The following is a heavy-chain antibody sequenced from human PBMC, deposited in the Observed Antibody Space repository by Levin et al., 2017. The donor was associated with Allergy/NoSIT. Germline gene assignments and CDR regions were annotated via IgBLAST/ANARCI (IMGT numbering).Heavy chain of an antibody. J-gene: IGHJ4*02. Sequence: PGGSLRLSCAASGFTFSSYWMSWVRQAPGKGLEWVANIKQDGSEKYYVDSVKGRFTISRDNAKNSLYLQMNSLRAEDTAVYYCARVSLFDFWSGYFDYWGQGTLVTVSS. CDR2: IKQDGSEK. V-gene: IGHV3-7*01. D-gene: IGHD3-3*01. CDR1: GFTFSSYW. CDR3: ARVSLFDFWSGYFDY.